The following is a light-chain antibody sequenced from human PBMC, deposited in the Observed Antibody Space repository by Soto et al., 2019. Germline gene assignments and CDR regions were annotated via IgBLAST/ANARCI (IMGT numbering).Light chain of an antibody. CDR3: QQHNQWPIT. V-gene: IGKV3D-15*01. CDR1: QSAGNF. Sequence: EIGLTQSPGTLSLSPGETASLSCRASQSAGNFLAWYQQKPGQAPRLLIYYISTRATGIPARFSGSGSGTEFTLTINSLQSEDSAVYYCQQHNQWPITFGQGTRLEIK. CDR2: YIS. J-gene: IGKJ5*01.